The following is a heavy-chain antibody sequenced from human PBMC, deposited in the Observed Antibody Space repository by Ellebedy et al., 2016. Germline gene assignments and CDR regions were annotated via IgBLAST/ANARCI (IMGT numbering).Heavy chain of an antibody. Sequence: SETLSLXXAVYGGSFSGYYWSWIRQPPGKGLEWIGEINHSGSTNYNPSLKSRVTISVDTSKNQFSLKLSSVTAADTAVYYCARSGITGTKGWFNPWGQGTLVTVSS. CDR1: GGSFSGYY. D-gene: IGHD1-20*01. CDR2: INHSGST. CDR3: ARSGITGTKGWFNP. V-gene: IGHV4-34*01. J-gene: IGHJ5*02.